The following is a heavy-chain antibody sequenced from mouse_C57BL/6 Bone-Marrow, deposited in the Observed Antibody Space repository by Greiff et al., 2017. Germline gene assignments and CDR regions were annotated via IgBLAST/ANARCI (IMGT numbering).Heavy chain of an antibody. J-gene: IGHJ2*01. CDR3: ATHYYGSSWDY. V-gene: IGHV1-63*01. Sequence: VQLQQSGAELVRPGTSVKMSCKASGYTFTNFWIGWAKQRPGHGLEWIGDIYPGGGYTNYNEKFKGKATLTADKSSSTAYMQFSSLTSEDSAIYYCATHYYGSSWDYWGQGTTLTVSS. CDR1: GYTFTNFW. D-gene: IGHD1-1*01. CDR2: IYPGGGYT.